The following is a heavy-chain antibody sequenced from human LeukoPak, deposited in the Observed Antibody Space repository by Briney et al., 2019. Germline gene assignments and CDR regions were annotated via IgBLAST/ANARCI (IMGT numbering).Heavy chain of an antibody. D-gene: IGHD3-22*01. CDR2: INHSGST. J-gene: IGHJ6*03. Sequence: PSETLSLTCAVYGGSFSGYYWSWIRQPPGKGLEWIGEINHSGSTNYNPSLKSRVTISVDTSKNQFSLKLSSVTAADTTVYYCARSTYYYDSSGYYWDYYYYMDVWGKGTTVAVSS. CDR1: GGSFSGYY. V-gene: IGHV4-34*01. CDR3: ARSTYYYDSSGYYWDYYYYMDV.